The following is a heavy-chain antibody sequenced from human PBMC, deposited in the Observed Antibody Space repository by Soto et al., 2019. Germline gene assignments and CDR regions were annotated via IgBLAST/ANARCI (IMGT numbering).Heavy chain of an antibody. Sequence: SETLSLTCTVTGDSIGSRSYYWGWIRQPPGKGLEWIGSIYYSGSTYNNPSLRSRVSMSIDTSKDQFSLKLKSVTAADTALYFCARQRTSVVTQAYFDVWGPGPLVTVSS. V-gene: IGHV4-39*01. CDR2: IYYSGST. CDR3: ARQRTSVVTQAYFDV. J-gene: IGHJ4*02. D-gene: IGHD2-21*02. CDR1: GDSIGSRSYY.